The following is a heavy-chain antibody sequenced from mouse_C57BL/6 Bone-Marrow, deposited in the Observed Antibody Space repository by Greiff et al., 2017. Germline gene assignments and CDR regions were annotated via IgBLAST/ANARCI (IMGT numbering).Heavy chain of an antibody. CDR2: ISSGSSTI. J-gene: IGHJ2*01. CDR3: ARLTGHYFDY. CDR1: GFTFSDYG. Sequence: DVMLVESGGGLVKPGGSLKLSCAASGFTFSDYGMHWVRQAPEKGLEWVAYISSGSSTIYYADTVKGRFTISRDNAKNTLFLQMTSLRSEDTAMYYCARLTGHYFDYWGQGTTLTVSS. V-gene: IGHV5-17*01. D-gene: IGHD4-1*01.